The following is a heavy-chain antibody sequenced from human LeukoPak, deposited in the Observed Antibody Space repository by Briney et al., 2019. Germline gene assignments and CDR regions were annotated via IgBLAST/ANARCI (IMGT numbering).Heavy chain of an antibody. V-gene: IGHV1-46*01. CDR3: ARVGTAAATADY. CDR2: INPRGGST. J-gene: IGHJ4*02. CDR1: GYTFSTYY. D-gene: IGHD6-25*01. Sequence: AASEKVSCKASGYTFSTYYMHWMRQAPGQGPEWMGIINPRGGSTDYAQKFQGRVTMTSDTSTSTVYMELHSLRSDDTAVYFCARVGTAAATADYWGQGTLVTVSS.